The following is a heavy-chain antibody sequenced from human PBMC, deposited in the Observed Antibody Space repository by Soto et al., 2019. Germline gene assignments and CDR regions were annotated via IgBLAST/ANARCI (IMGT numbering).Heavy chain of an antibody. Sequence: GGSLRLSCAASGFTFSSYSMNWVRQAPGKGLEWVSSISSSSSYIYYAESVKGRFTISRDNAKNSLYLQMNSLRAEDTAVYYCASPDSGPHAGYWGQGTLVTVSS. D-gene: IGHD6-19*01. J-gene: IGHJ4*02. CDR1: GFTFSSYS. CDR2: ISSSSSYI. V-gene: IGHV3-21*01. CDR3: ASPDSGPHAGY.